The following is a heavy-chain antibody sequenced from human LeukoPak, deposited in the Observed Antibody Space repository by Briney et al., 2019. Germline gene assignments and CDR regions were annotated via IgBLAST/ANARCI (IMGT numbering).Heavy chain of an antibody. D-gene: IGHD6-13*01. V-gene: IGHV3-7*01. CDR2: INRDGSEK. J-gene: IGHJ3*02. CDR3: ARDDGGRYSAGWYDAFDI. CDR1: AFTLSGYW. Sequence: PGGSLRLSCAASAFTLSGYWMTWVRQAPGKGLEWVANINRDGSEKHYVDSVKGRFTISRDNARNSLLLQMDSLRAEDTALYFCARDDGGRYSAGWYDAFDIWGPGTMVTVSS.